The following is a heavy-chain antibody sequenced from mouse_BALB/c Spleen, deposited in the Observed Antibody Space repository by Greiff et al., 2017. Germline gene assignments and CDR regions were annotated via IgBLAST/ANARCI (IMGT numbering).Heavy chain of an antibody. CDR3: ARGGYGSSYRYFDV. J-gene: IGHJ1*01. CDR1: GDSITSGY. D-gene: IGHD1-1*01. V-gene: IGHV3-8*02. CDR2: ISYSGST. Sequence: EVQLQQSGPSLVKPSQTLSLTCSVTGDSITSGYWHWIRKFPGNKLEYMGYISYSGSTYYNPSLKSRISITRDTSKNQYYLQLNSVTTEDTATYYCARGGYGSSYRYFDVWGAGTTVTVSS.